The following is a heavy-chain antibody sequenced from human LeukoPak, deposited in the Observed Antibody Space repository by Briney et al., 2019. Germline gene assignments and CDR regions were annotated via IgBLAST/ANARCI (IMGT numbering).Heavy chain of an antibody. CDR1: DYTYTSYG. CDR2: ISAYNGNT. D-gene: IGHD3-22*01. Sequence: ASVKVSRKASDYTYTSYGISWVRQAPGQGLEWMGWISAYNGNTNYAQKLQGRVTMTTDTSTSTAYMELRSLRSDDTAVYYCARFYYYDSSGYPDYWGQGTLVTISS. J-gene: IGHJ4*02. CDR3: ARFYYYDSSGYPDY. V-gene: IGHV1-18*01.